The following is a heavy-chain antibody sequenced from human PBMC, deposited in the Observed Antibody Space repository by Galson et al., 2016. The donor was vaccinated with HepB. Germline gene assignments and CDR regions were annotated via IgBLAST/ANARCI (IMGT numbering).Heavy chain of an antibody. Sequence: SVKVSCKVSGYTLTELSMHWVRQAPGKGLEWMGGFDPEDGETIYAQKFQGRVTMTEDTSPDTAYMELNSLRSEDTAVYYCATGGLDTADNAFDIWGQGTMVTVSS. J-gene: IGHJ3*02. CDR3: ATGGLDTADNAFDI. V-gene: IGHV1-24*01. D-gene: IGHD5-18*01. CDR1: GYTLTELS. CDR2: FDPEDGET.